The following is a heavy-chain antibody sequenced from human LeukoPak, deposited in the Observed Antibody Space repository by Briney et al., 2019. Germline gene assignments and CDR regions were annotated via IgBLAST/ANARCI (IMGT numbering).Heavy chain of an antibody. CDR2: INHSGST. D-gene: IGHD3-10*01. V-gene: IGHV4-34*01. J-gene: IGHJ4*02. CDR1: GGSFSGYY. Sequence: SETLSLTCAVYGGSFSGYYWSWIRQPPGKGLEWIGEINHSGSTNYNPSLKSRVTISVDTSKNQFSLKLSSVTAADTAVHYCARSYGSGSYYIDYWGQGTLVTVSS. CDR3: ARSYGSGSYYIDY.